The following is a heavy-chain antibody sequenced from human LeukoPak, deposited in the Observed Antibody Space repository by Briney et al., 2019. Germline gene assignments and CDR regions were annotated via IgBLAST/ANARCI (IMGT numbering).Heavy chain of an antibody. CDR2: ISSSSSII. D-gene: IGHD3-10*02. CDR1: GFTFSSYS. J-gene: IGHJ6*04. Sequence: GGSLRLSCAASGFTFSSYSMNWVRQAPGKGLEWVSYISSSSSIIYYADSVKGRFTISRDNAKNSLYLQMNSLRAEDTAVYYCAELGITMIGGVWGKGTTVTISS. CDR3: AELGITMIGGV. V-gene: IGHV3-48*04.